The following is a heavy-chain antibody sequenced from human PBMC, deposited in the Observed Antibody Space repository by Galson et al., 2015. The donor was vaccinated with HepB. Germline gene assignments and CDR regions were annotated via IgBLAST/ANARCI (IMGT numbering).Heavy chain of an antibody. CDR3: AVSIRAARPFINYYYHMDV. V-gene: IGHV3-53*01. J-gene: IGHJ6*03. D-gene: IGHD6-6*01. Sequence: SLRLSCAVSGFMVNNNYMNWVRQAPGKGLEWVSVIYSGGSTNYAASVRGRFTISRDNSKNTLFLHMNRLRAEDTAVYYRAVSIRAARPFINYYYHMDVWGKGTAVTVSS. CDR2: IYSGGST. CDR1: GFMVNNNY.